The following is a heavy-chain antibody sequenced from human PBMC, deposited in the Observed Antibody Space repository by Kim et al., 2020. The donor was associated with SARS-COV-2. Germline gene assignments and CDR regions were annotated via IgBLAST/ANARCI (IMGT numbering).Heavy chain of an antibody. CDR2: ISYDGSNK. J-gene: IGHJ4*02. V-gene: IGHV3-30*04. D-gene: IGHD2-21*02. CDR1: GFTFSSYA. CDR3: ARHGGNSGGVYNY. Sequence: GGSLRLSCAASGFTFSSYAMHWVRQAPGKGLEWVAVISYDGSNKYYADSVKGRFTISRDNSKNTLYLQMNSLRAEDTAVYYCARHGGNSGGVYNYWGQGTLVTVSS.